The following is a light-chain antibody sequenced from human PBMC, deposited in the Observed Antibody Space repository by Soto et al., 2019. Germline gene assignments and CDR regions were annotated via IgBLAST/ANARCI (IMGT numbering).Light chain of an antibody. J-gene: IGLJ2*01. V-gene: IGLV2-8*01. CDR1: ISDIGTYYY. Sequence: QSALTQPPSASGSPGQSVTISCTGTISDIGTYYYVSWYQQHPGKAPKLIIYEVSERPSGVPDRFSGSKSGNTASLTVSGLQAGDEADYYCSSYAGTKTLIFGGGTKLTV. CDR2: EVS. CDR3: SSYAGTKTLI.